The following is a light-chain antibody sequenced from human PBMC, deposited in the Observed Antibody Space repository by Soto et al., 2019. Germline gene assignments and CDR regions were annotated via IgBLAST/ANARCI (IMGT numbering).Light chain of an antibody. CDR3: QAWDSSTVV. CDR2: QDS. CDR1: ELGDKY. J-gene: IGLJ2*01. V-gene: IGLV3-1*01. Sequence: SYELTKPPSVSVSPGQTASITCSGDELGDKYVCWYQQKPGQSPVLVIYQDSKRPSGIPERFSGSNSGNTATLTISGTQAMDEADYYCQAWDSSTVVFGGGTKLTVL.